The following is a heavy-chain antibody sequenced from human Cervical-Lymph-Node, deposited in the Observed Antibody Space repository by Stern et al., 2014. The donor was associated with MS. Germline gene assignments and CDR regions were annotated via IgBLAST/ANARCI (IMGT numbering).Heavy chain of an antibody. CDR3: SGSNWYFFDY. CDR1: GFTFDSYS. Sequence: VQLVESGGGLVQPGGSLRLSCAASGFTFDSYSIHWVRQVPGQGLVLVSRINTDGSSPRYADSVKGRFTISRDNAKNMLYLEMNSLRAEDTAVYYCSGSNWYFFDYWGQGTLVTVSS. V-gene: IGHV3-74*02. CDR2: INTDGSSP. D-gene: IGHD6-13*01. J-gene: IGHJ4*02.